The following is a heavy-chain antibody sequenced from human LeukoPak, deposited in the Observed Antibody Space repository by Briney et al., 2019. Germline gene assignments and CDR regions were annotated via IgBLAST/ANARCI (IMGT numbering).Heavy chain of an antibody. Sequence: GGSLRLSCAASGFTFSSYWMSWVRQAPGKGLEWVANIKQDGSEKYYADSVKGRFTISRDNSKNTLYLQMNSLRAEDTAVYYCARVRFGELGVPDFDYWGQGTLVTVSS. J-gene: IGHJ4*02. CDR1: GFTFSSYW. D-gene: IGHD3-10*01. CDR3: ARVRFGELGVPDFDY. V-gene: IGHV3-7*01. CDR2: IKQDGSEK.